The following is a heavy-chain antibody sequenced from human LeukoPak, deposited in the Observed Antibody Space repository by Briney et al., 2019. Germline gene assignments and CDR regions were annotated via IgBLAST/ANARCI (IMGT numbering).Heavy chain of an antibody. Sequence: PGGSLRLSCAASGFTFSDYYMTWIRQAPGKGLEWLSCICTSGSPIYYGDSVKGRFTISRDNAKNSLSLQMTSLRAEDTAVYYCARDRLATLNSAAFDIWGQGTMVTVSS. D-gene: IGHD5-12*01. CDR2: ICTSGSPI. CDR1: GFTFSDYY. J-gene: IGHJ3*02. CDR3: ARDRLATLNSAAFDI. V-gene: IGHV3-11*01.